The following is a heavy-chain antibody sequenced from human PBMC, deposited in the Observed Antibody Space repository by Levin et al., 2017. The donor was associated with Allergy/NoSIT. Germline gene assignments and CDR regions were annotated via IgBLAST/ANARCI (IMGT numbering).Heavy chain of an antibody. D-gene: IGHD5-18*01. CDR3: ARHPDLGYSYGWDYYYYMDG. V-gene: IGHV5-10-1*01. J-gene: IGHJ6*03. CDR1: GYSFTSYW. Sequence: NPGESLKISCKGSGYSFTSYWISWVRQMPGKGLEWMGRIDPSDSYTNYSPSFQGHVTISADKSISTAYLQWSSLKASDTAMYYCARHPDLGYSYGWDYYYYMDGWGKGTTVTVSS. CDR2: IDPSDSYT.